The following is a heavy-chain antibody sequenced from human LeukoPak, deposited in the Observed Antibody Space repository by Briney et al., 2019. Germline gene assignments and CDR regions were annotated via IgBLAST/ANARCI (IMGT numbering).Heavy chain of an antibody. V-gene: IGHV1-69*05. Sequence: SVKVSCKASGGTFSSYAISWVRQAPRQGLEWMGRIIPIFGTANYVQKFQGRVTITTDESTSTAYMELSSLRSEDTAVYYCARDEAVGTGAGKQWLIIDYWGQGTLVTVSS. J-gene: IGHJ4*02. CDR3: ARDEAVGTGAGKQWLIIDY. CDR2: IIPIFGTA. D-gene: IGHD6-19*01. CDR1: GGTFSSYA.